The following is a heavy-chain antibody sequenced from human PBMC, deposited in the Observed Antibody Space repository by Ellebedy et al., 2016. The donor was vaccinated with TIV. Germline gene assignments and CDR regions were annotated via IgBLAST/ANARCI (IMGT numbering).Heavy chain of an antibody. V-gene: IGHV3-30*04. CDR1: GFTFRTYA. D-gene: IGHD3-16*01. CDR2: ISYDGSNK. CDR3: ARDFGRYYYYMDV. Sequence: GGFLRLSCAVSGFTFRTYAMHWVRQAPGKGLEWLAVISYDGSNKYYAHSVKGRFTVSRDNSKNTLYLQMNSLRADDTAVYYCARDFGRYYYYMDVWGKGTTVTVSS. J-gene: IGHJ6*03.